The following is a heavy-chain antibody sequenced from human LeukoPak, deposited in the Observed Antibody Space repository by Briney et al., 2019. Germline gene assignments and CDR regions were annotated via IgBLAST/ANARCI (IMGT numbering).Heavy chain of an antibody. CDR2: INLNSGGT. Sequence: ASVKVSCKASGYTFTGYYMHWVRQAPGQGLEWMGWINLNSGGTNYAQKFQGRVTMTRDTSISTAYMELSRLRSDDTAVYYCAREGVDWNHSVYYFDYWGQGTLLSVSS. J-gene: IGHJ4*02. V-gene: IGHV1-2*02. CDR1: GYTFTGYY. D-gene: IGHD1-1*01. CDR3: AREGVDWNHSVYYFDY.